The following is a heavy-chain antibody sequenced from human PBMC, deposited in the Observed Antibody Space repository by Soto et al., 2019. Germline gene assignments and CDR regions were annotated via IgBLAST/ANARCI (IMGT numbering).Heavy chain of an antibody. CDR1: GCTVRSYA. V-gene: IGHV1-18*01. CDR2: ISPYNGKA. D-gene: IGHD3-10*01. CDR3: ARDAMVRGKKPDY. Sequence: DSVKVSCKAAGCTVRSYATSWVRQAHGQGLEWMGWISPYNGKANYAQKFQGRVTMTTDTSTSTAYMELRSLRSDDTAVYYCARDAMVRGKKPDYWGQGTLVTVSS. J-gene: IGHJ4*02.